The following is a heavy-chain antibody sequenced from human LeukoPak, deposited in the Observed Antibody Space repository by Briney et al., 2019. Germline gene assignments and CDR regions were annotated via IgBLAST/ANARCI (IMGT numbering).Heavy chain of an antibody. CDR3: AKVFYGGNSAGNDY. CDR2: ISYDGSNK. Sequence: TGRSLRLSCAASGFTFSSYGMHWVRQAPGKGLEWVAVISYDGSNKYYADSVKGRFTISRDNSKNTLYLQMNSLRAEDTAVYYCAKVFYGGNSAGNDYWGQGTLVTVSS. V-gene: IGHV3-30*18. J-gene: IGHJ4*02. D-gene: IGHD4-23*01. CDR1: GFTFSSYG.